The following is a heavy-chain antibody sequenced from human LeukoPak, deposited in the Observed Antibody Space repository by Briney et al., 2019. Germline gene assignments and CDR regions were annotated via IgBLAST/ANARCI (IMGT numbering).Heavy chain of an antibody. V-gene: IGHV1-24*01. Sequence: GASVKVSCKVSGYTLTELSMHWVRQAPGKGLEWMGGFDPEDGETIYAQKFQGRVTMTEDTSTDTAYMELSSLRSEDTAVYYCATKTRKSLRFLEWLSPLGYWGQGTLVTVSS. CDR3: ATKTRKSLRFLEWLSPLGY. CDR2: FDPEDGET. D-gene: IGHD3-3*01. CDR1: GYTLTELS. J-gene: IGHJ4*02.